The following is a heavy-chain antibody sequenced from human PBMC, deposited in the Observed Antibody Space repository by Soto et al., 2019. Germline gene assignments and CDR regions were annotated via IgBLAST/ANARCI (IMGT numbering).Heavy chain of an antibody. CDR3: ARGSGVWFGANWFDP. CDR2: INHSGST. D-gene: IGHD3-10*01. J-gene: IGHJ5*02. Sequence: PSETLSLTCAVYGGSFSGYYWSWIRQPPGKGLEWIGEINHSGSTNYNPSLKSRVTISVDTSKNQFSLKLSSVTAADTAVYYCARGSGVWFGANWFDPWGQGTLVIVSS. CDR1: GGSFSGYY. V-gene: IGHV4-34*01.